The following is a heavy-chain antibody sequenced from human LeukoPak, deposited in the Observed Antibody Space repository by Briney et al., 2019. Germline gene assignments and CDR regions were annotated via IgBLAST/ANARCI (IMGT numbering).Heavy chain of an antibody. CDR1: GYTFTGYY. CDR2: INPSGGST. V-gene: IGHV1-46*01. J-gene: IGHJ4*02. CDR3: ARGIHDYYKKPKEFDY. Sequence: GASVKVSCKASGYTFTGYYMHWVRQAPGQGLEWMGIINPSGGSTSYAQKFQGRVTMTRDMSTSTVYMELSSLRSEDTAVYYCARGIHDYYKKPKEFDYWGQGTLVTVSS. D-gene: IGHD1-26*01.